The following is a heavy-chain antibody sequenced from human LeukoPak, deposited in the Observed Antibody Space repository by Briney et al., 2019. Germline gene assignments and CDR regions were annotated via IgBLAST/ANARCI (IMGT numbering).Heavy chain of an antibody. CDR2: INHNGTT. D-gene: IGHD2-15*01. CDR3: ARFGDCSDGLCFYYLDP. J-gene: IGHJ5*02. CDR1: GGSFNNSY. V-gene: IGHV4-34*01. Sequence: SETLSLTCAAYGGSFNNSYWTWIRQSPGKGLEWIGEINHNGTTRYNKPLKSRVTISIDTSKNQFSLKLYAVTAADTAVYYCARFGDCSDGLCFYYLDPWGQGTLVTVSS.